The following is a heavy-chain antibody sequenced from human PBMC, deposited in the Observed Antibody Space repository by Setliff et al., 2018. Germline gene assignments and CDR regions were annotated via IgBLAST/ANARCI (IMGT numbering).Heavy chain of an antibody. CDR2: IGHTGSI. CDR3: ARDLGHGGDSDY. CDR1: GFTFSSDP. Sequence: LRLSCAASGFTFSSDPMNWVRQAPGKGLEWVGNIGHTGSINYNPSLKSRLTISRDTSKNQVSLKLNSVTATDTAVYYCARDLGHGGDSDYWGQGILVTVSS. D-gene: IGHD2-21*02. J-gene: IGHJ4*02. V-gene: IGHV4-34*01.